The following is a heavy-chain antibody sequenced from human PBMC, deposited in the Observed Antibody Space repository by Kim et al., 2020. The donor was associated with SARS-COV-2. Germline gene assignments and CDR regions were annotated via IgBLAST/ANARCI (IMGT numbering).Heavy chain of an antibody. CDR1: GYTFTTYG. CDR3: AREPYTSSPLDY. Sequence: ASVKVSCKASGYTFTTYGISWVRQAPGQGLEWMGWISAHNGNTNYAQKLQGRVTMTTDTSTSTAYMELRSLRSGDTAVYYCAREPYTSSPLDYWGQGTLVTVSS. V-gene: IGHV1-18*01. J-gene: IGHJ4*02. D-gene: IGHD6-13*01. CDR2: ISAHNGNT.